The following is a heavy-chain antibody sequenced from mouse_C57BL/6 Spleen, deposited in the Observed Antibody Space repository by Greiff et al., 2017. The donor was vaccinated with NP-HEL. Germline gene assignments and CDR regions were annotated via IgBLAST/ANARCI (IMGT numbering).Heavy chain of an antibody. V-gene: IGHV3-6*01. J-gene: IGHJ3*01. CDR3: ARDPWFAY. CDR1: GYSITSGYY. Sequence: VQLKESGPGLVKPSQSLSLTCSVTGYSITSGYYWNWIRQFPGNKLEWMGYISYDGSNNYNPSLKNRISITRDTSKKQFFLKLNSVTTEDTATYYCARDPWFAYWGQGTLVTVSA. CDR2: ISYDGSN.